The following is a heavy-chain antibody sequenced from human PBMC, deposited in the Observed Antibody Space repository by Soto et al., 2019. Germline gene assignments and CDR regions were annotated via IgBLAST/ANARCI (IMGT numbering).Heavy chain of an antibody. J-gene: IGHJ3*02. V-gene: IGHV3-30*18. D-gene: IGHD3-3*01. Sequence: PGWSLRLSCAASEFTFSSDGMHWVRQAPGKGLEWLLVISYDGSNKYYTDYVKCRFTISRDTSKNTLYLQMNSLRGEDTAVYYCAKDRAFWSGTHDAFDIWGQGTMVTVSS. CDR2: ISYDGSNK. CDR3: AKDRAFWSGTHDAFDI. CDR1: EFTFSSDG.